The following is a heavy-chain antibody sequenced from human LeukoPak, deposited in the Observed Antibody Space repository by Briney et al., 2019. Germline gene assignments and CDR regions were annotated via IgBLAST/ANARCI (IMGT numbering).Heavy chain of an antibody. CDR3: AKDWDYYDSNGLFIYFDY. D-gene: IGHD3-22*01. V-gene: IGHV3-23*01. CDR1: GFTFSSYA. Sequence: GGSLRLSCAASGFTFSSYAMSWVRQAPGKGLEWVSAISGSGGSTYYADSVKGRFTISRDNSKNTLYLQMNSLRAEDTAVYYCAKDWDYYDSNGLFIYFDYWGQGTLVTVSS. J-gene: IGHJ4*02. CDR2: ISGSGGST.